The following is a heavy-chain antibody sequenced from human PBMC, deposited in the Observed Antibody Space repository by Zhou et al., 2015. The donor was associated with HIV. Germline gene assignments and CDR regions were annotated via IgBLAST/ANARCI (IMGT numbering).Heavy chain of an antibody. CDR3: AREGWGSWYFDL. V-gene: IGHV1-69*06. CDR1: GGTFSTYP. D-gene: IGHD7-27*01. J-gene: IGHJ2*01. CDR2: IVPFFGTA. Sequence: QVQLVQSGAEVRKAGSSVRVSCQASGGTFSTYPISWVRQAPGQGLEWMGGIVPFFGTANYAQKFQGRVTITADKSTSTAYMELSSLRSEDTAAYYCAREGWGSWYFDLWGRGTLVSVSS.